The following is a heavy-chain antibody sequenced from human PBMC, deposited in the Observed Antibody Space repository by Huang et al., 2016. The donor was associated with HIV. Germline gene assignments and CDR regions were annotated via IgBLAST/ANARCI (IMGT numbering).Heavy chain of an antibody. CDR2: INPYTGNS. J-gene: IGHJ4*02. Sequence: QVQLVQSGAEVKKPGASVKVSCKTSGYPFKTHNINWVRQANGQGLEWVVGINPYTGNSGVGEKFQDRVTTSINSSINTAYMELSGLLSEDTATYYCAKGRTQSRKNCGGDCLAAEWGQGTLVTVSS. D-gene: IGHD2-21*02. CDR3: AKGRTQSRKNCGGDCLAAE. V-gene: IGHV1-8*01. CDR1: GYPFKTHN.